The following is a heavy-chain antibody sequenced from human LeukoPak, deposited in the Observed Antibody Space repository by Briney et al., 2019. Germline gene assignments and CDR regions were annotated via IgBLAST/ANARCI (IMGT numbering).Heavy chain of an antibody. D-gene: IGHD3-10*01. CDR3: ARVPSRGVIIKNFDY. CDR2: IYYSGST. Sequence: PSGTLSLTCTVSGGSISSGDYYWSWIRQPPGKGLEWIGYIYYSGSTYYNPSLKSRVTISVDTSKNQFSLKLSSVTAADTAVYYCARVPSRGVIIKNFDYWGQGTLVTVSS. J-gene: IGHJ4*02. V-gene: IGHV4-30-4*01. CDR1: GGSISSGDYY.